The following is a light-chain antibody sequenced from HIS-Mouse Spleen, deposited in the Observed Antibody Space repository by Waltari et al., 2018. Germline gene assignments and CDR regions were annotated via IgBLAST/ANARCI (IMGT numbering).Light chain of an antibody. J-gene: IGLJ2*01. CDR1: ALPKQY. Sequence: SYELTQPPSVSVSPGQTARLTCYGDALPKQYAYLYQQKPGQAPVLVIYKDSERPSGIPERFSGSSSGTTVTLTISGVQAEDEADYYCQSADSSGTYHVVFGGGTKLTVL. CDR2: KDS. CDR3: QSADSSGTYHVV. V-gene: IGLV3-25*03.